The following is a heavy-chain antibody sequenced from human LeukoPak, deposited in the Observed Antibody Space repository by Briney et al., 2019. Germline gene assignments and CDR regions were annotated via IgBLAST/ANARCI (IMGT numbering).Heavy chain of an antibody. V-gene: IGHV4-59*01. J-gene: IGHJ6*02. CDR2: TFNSGST. CDR1: GASISKSY. Sequence: PSETLSLTCTVSGASISKSYWSWIRQPPGKELEWIGCTFNSGSTRYNPSLGSRVTISEDTSRNQFPLRLTSVTAADTATYYCSRASPGAIYYYGMDVWGQGTTVTVSS. CDR3: SRASPGAIYYYGMDV. D-gene: IGHD2/OR15-2a*01.